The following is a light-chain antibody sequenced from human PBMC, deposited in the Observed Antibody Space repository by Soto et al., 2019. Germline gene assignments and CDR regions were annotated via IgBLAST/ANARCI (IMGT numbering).Light chain of an antibody. Sequence: EIVLTQSPGTLSLSPGERATLSCRASQSVSNNYLAWYQQKLGQAPRLLIYDASRRATGIPDRFSGSGSGTDFTLTISRLEPEDFVVYYCQQYGRSPTFGQGTKVDNK. V-gene: IGKV3-20*01. CDR3: QQYGRSPT. CDR2: DAS. J-gene: IGKJ1*01. CDR1: QSVSNNY.